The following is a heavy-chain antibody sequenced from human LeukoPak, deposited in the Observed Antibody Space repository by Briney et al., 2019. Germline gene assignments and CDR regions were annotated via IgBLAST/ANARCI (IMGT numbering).Heavy chain of an antibody. J-gene: IGHJ4*02. CDR2: IYSSGSA. D-gene: IGHD5-12*01. V-gene: IGHV4-59*08. CDR1: GGSISPYY. Sequence: SETLSLTYTVSGGSISPYYWSWIRQSPGKGLEWIGYIYSSGSANYNPSLKSRVTISVDTSKNQFSLKLSSVTAADTAVYYCARMGGYSGYATHWGQGTLVTVSS. CDR3: ARMGGYSGYATH.